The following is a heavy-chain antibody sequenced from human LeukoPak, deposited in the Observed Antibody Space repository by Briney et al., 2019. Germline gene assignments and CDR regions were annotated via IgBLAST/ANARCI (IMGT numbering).Heavy chain of an antibody. CDR3: GRDQDSTDIAAAGTGY. D-gene: IGHD6-13*01. V-gene: IGHV3-23*01. Sequence: GGSLRLSCAASGFTFSSYAMSWVRQAPGKGLEWVSIIGNSGGSIYYADSVKGRFTISRDNSKNTLSLQMNSLRAEDTAVYYCGRDQDSTDIAAAGTGYWGQGTLVTVSS. CDR2: IGNSGGSI. J-gene: IGHJ4*02. CDR1: GFTFSSYA.